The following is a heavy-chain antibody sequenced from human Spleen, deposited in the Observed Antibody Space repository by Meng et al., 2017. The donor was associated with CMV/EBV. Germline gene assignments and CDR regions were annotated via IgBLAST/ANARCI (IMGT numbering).Heavy chain of an antibody. CDR2: INGDGRST. D-gene: IGHD2-21*01. CDR3: ARTGYCRDTNCYYFGASSGVDV. J-gene: IGHJ6*02. Sequence: GESLKISCVVSGFTFNNYWMHWVRQAPGKGLVWVSRINGDGRSTNYGDSVKGRFTISRDNAKNTLCLQMNSLRAEDTAVYYCARTGYCRDTNCYYFGASSGVDVWGQGTTVTVSS. CDR1: GFTFNNYW. V-gene: IGHV3-74*01.